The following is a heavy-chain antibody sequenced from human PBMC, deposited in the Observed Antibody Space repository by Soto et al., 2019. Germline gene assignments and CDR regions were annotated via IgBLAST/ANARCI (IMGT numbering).Heavy chain of an antibody. CDR2: INSDGSST. CDR1: GFTFSSYW. D-gene: IGHD1-1*01. J-gene: IGHJ6*03. V-gene: IGHV3-74*01. Sequence: EVQLVESGGGLVQPGGSLRLSCAASGFTFSSYWMHWVRQAPGKGLVWVSRINSDGSSTSYADSVKGRFTISRDNAQNTLYLKMNSLRAEDTAVYYCARNLERSFYYYYYMDVWGKGTTVTVSS. CDR3: ARNLERSFYYYYYMDV.